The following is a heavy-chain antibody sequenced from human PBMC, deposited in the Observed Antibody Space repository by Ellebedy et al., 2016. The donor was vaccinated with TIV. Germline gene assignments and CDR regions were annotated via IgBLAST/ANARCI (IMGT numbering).Heavy chain of an antibody. CDR3: ARLTYYFGSGSDYNGPS. J-gene: IGHJ5*02. V-gene: IGHV4-39*01. CDR2: LYYTGTT. Sequence: MPSETLSLTCTVSGDSISSTSYYWGWIRQPPGKGLEWIGSLYYTGTTYYSPSLRSRVTISEDTSKNQFSLKLSSVTAADTAVYYCARLTYYFGSGSDYNGPSWGQGTLVTVSS. D-gene: IGHD3-10*01. CDR1: GDSISSTSYY.